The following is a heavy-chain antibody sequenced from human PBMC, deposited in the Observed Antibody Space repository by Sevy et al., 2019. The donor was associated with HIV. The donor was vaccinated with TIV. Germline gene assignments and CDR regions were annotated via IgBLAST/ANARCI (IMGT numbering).Heavy chain of an antibody. Sequence: ASVKVSCMASGYTFSRSVITWVRQAPGQGLEWMGWISTYNGKTNYAQKFQDRVTMTTDTSTNTAYMELRSLRSDDTAIYFCARGWGIAVAGGGYYSDYWGQGSLVTVSS. CDR1: GYTFSRSV. V-gene: IGHV1-18*04. CDR2: ISTYNGKT. J-gene: IGHJ4*02. D-gene: IGHD6-19*01. CDR3: ARGWGIAVAGGGYYSDY.